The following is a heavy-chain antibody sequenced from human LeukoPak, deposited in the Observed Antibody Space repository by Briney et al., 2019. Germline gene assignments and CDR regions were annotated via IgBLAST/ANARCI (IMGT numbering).Heavy chain of an antibody. CDR3: ARLYGGYPPFDY. CDR2: IYYSGST. V-gene: IGHV4-59*08. D-gene: IGHD5-12*01. J-gene: IGHJ4*02. CDR1: GGSISSYY. Sequence: SETLSLTCTVSGGSISSYYWSWIRQPPGKGLEWIGYIYYSGSTNYNPSLKSRVTISVDTSKYQFSLKLSSVTAADTAVYYCARLYGGYPPFDYWGQGTLVTVSS.